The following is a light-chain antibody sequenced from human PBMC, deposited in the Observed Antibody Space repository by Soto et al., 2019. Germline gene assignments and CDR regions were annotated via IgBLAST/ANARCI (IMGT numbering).Light chain of an antibody. Sequence: DIQMTQSPSSVSASVGDRVTITCRASQSISSYLNWYQQKPGKAPKLLIYAASSLQSGVPSRFSGGGSGTDFTLTISSLQPEDFATYYCQQSYSTPPTFGQGTKVDIK. CDR1: QSISSY. J-gene: IGKJ1*01. CDR3: QQSYSTPPT. CDR2: AAS. V-gene: IGKV1-39*01.